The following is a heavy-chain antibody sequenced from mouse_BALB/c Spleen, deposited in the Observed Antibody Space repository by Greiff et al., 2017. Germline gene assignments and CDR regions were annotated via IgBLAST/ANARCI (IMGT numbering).Heavy chain of an antibody. CDR2: IAPGSGST. V-gene: IGHV1S41*01. Sequence: DLVKPGASVKLSCKASGYTFTSYWINWIKQRPGRGLEWIGRIAPGSGSTYYNEMFKGKATLTVDTSSSTAYIQLSSLSSEDSAVYFCARGYYGSSYGYAMDYWGQGTSVTVSS. CDR1: GYTFTSYW. J-gene: IGHJ4*01. D-gene: IGHD1-1*01. CDR3: ARGYYGSSYGYAMDY.